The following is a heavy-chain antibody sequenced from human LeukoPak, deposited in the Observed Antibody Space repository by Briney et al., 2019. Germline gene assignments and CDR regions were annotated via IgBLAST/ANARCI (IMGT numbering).Heavy chain of an antibody. CDR2: ISGSGDST. J-gene: IGHJ4*02. Sequence: PGGSLRLSCVASGFTFSSYAMSWVRQAPGKGLEWVSVISGSGDSTYYADSVKGRFTFSRDNSKNALYVQMNSLRAEDTAVYYCAKTYNWNYDYWGQGTLVTVSS. D-gene: IGHD1-7*01. CDR3: AKTYNWNYDY. CDR1: GFTFSSYA. V-gene: IGHV3-23*01.